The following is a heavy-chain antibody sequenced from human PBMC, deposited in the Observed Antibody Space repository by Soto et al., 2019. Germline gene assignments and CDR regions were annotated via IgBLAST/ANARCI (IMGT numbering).Heavy chain of an antibody. J-gene: IGHJ4*02. Sequence: QVRLVQSGAEVKKTESSVKVSCEASGTTFSNFAIGWVRQAPGQGLEWMGRIILPFGTPNYAQKFQGRVTISADESMTTVYMELRGLRSGDTAVYYCVRGPDYEGYFDYWGQGTLVTVSS. CDR1: GTTFSNFA. D-gene: IGHD3-22*01. CDR2: IILPFGTP. V-gene: IGHV1-69*12. CDR3: VRGPDYEGYFDY.